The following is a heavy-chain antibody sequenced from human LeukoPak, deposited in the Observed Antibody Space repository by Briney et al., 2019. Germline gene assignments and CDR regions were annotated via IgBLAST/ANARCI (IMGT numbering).Heavy chain of an antibody. Sequence: PSETLSLTCTVSGGSISSSSYYWGWVRQPPGKGLEWIGSIYHSGSTYYNPSLKSRVTISVDTSKNQFSLKLSSVTAADTAVYYCARTSTVGSRASDYWGQGTLVTVSS. CDR3: ARTSTVGSRASDY. CDR1: GGSISSSSYY. CDR2: IYHSGST. J-gene: IGHJ4*02. V-gene: IGHV4-39*07. D-gene: IGHD6-6*01.